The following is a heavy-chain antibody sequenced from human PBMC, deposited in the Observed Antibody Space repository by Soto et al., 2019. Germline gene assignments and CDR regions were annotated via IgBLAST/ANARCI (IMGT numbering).Heavy chain of an antibody. CDR3: APDLFPDYADAWVTFRPADY. D-gene: IGHD3-16*02. Sequence: QVELVQSGAEVKKPGASVKVSCKVSGYTLTELSMHWVRQAPGKGLEWMGVFDAEDGAASYAQNFQGRVTMTVDTSTDTAYMKVTSLRSEDTAVYYCAPDLFPDYADAWVTFRPADYWGQGTQVTVSS. J-gene: IGHJ4*02. CDR2: FDAEDGAA. CDR1: GYTLTELS. V-gene: IGHV1-24*01.